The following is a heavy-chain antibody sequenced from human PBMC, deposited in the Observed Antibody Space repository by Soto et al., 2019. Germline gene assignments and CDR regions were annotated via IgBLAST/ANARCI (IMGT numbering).Heavy chain of an antibody. CDR2: INHSGST. CDR1: WGAFSGFY. CDR3: ARDKSTGLFDY. V-gene: IGHV4-34*01. Sequence: NPSLTCAVLWGAFSGFYCPRFRQPPGTGLEWIGEINHSGSTNYSPSLKSRVTISVDTSKNQFSLKLTSVSAADTAVYYCARDKSTGLFDYWGQGTLVTVS. D-gene: IGHD2-8*02. J-gene: IGHJ4*02.